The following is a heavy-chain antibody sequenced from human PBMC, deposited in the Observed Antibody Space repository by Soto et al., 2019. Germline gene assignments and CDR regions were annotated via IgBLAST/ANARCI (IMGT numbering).Heavy chain of an antibody. Sequence: EVQLVESGGGFVQPGGSLRLSCAASGFDFSDTWMNWVRQSPGKGLVWVARIKRETKGGATDYAAPVKGILTLSRDDSRRMVFLYIDNLKMDDTGVYYCTSDLASSSACANDYGGQCTLVTVSS. CDR2: IKRETKGGAT. V-gene: IGHV3-15*07. CDR3: TSDLASSSACANDY. CDR1: GFDFSDTW. J-gene: IGHJ4*02. D-gene: IGHD6-19*01.